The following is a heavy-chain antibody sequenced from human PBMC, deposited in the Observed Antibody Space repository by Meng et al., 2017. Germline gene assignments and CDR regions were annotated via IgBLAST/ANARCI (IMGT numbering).Heavy chain of an antibody. CDR1: GGSISSSSYY. CDR3: ARDATAMVHYFDY. D-gene: IGHD5-18*01. Sequence: SETLSLTCTVSGGSISSSSYYWGWIRQPPGKGLEWIGSIYYSGSTYYNPSLKSRVTISVDTSKNQFSLKLSSVTAADTAVYYCARDATAMVHYFDYWGQGKLV. J-gene: IGHJ4*02. V-gene: IGHV4-39*07. CDR2: IYYSGST.